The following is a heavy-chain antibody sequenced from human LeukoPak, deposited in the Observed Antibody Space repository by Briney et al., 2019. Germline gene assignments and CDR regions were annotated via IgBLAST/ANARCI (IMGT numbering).Heavy chain of an antibody. V-gene: IGHV3-23*01. CDR2: ISGSGGST. CDR3: ATFWAPMDV. CDR1: GFTFSSYA. D-gene: IGHD7-27*01. Sequence: GGSLRLSCAASGFTFSSYAMSWVRQAPGKGLEWGSAISGSGGSTYYADSVKGRFTIFRDNSKNTLYLQMNSLRAEDMAVYYCATFWAPMDVWGKGTTVTISS. J-gene: IGHJ6*03.